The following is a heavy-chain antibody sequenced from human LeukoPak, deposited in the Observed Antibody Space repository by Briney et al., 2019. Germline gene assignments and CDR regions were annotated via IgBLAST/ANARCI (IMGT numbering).Heavy chain of an antibody. D-gene: IGHD5-18*01. CDR1: GFTFSSYS. CDR3: ARLVLDTTMTVGGIDS. V-gene: IGHV3-21*01. CDR2: ISSAGTYI. Sequence: GGSLRLSCAASGFTFSSYSMNWVRQAPGKGLEWVSSISSAGTYIYNADSVKGRFTISSDNTKNSLYLQMNSLRAEDTAMYYCARLVLDTTMTVGGIDSWGQGTLLTVSS. J-gene: IGHJ4*02.